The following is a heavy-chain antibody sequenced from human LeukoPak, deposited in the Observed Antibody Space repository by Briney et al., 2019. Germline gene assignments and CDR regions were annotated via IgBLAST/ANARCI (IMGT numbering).Heavy chain of an antibody. CDR2: IIPIFGTA. J-gene: IGHJ6*02. CDR3: AYSVRGATGGYYYYGMDV. CDR1: GGTFGSYA. Sequence: SVKVSCKASGGTFGSYAISWVRQAPGQGLEWIGGIIPIFGTANYAQKFQGRVTITADESTSTAYMELSSLRSEDTAVYYCAYSVRGATGGYYYYGMDVWGQGTTVTVSS. V-gene: IGHV1-69*13. D-gene: IGHD3-10*02.